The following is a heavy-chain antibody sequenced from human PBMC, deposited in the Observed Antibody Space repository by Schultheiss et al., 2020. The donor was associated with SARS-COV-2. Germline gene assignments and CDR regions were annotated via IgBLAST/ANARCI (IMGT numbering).Heavy chain of an antibody. J-gene: IGHJ2*01. CDR3: ARDSRRWRFFDL. D-gene: IGHD3-3*01. Sequence: SETLSLTCTVSGGSVSSGSYYWSWIRQPAGKGLEWIGRIYTSGSTNYNPSLKSRVTISVDTSKNQFSLKLNSVTAADTAVYYCARDSRRWRFFDLWGRGTLVTVSS. CDR2: IYTSGST. V-gene: IGHV4-61*02. CDR1: GGSVSSGSYY.